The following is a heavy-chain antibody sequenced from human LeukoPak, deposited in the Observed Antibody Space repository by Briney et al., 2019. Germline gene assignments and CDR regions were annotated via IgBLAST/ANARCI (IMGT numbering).Heavy chain of an antibody. Sequence: ASVKVSCKASGYTFTGYYMHWVRQAPGQGLEWMGRINPNSGGTNYAQKFQGRVTMTRDTSISTAYMELSRLRYDDTAVYYCARDKYYDHVWGSYRPDYWGQGTLVTVSS. CDR3: ARDKYYDHVWGSYRPDY. V-gene: IGHV1-2*06. CDR1: GYTFTGYY. J-gene: IGHJ4*02. D-gene: IGHD3-16*02. CDR2: INPNSGGT.